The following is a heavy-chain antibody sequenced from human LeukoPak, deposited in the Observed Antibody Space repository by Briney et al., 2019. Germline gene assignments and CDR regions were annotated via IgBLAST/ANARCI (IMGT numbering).Heavy chain of an antibody. D-gene: IGHD2-15*01. CDR3: ARGIVVVVAAIGYFDY. CDR2: INHSGST. Sequence: SETLSLTCAVYGGSFSGYYWSWIRQPPGKGLEWIGEINHSGSTNYNPSLKSRVTISVDTSKNQFSLKLSSVTAADTAVYYCARGIVVVVAAIGYFDYWGQGTLVTVSS. J-gene: IGHJ4*02. V-gene: IGHV4-34*01. CDR1: GGSFSGYY.